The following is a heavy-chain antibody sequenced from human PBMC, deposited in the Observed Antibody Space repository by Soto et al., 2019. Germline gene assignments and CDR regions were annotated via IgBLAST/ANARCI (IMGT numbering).Heavy chain of an antibody. CDR2: IFPDDSDT. CDR1: GYIIKNYW. CDR3: FRGGVTSRTFDY. J-gene: IGHJ4*02. Sequence: GESLKISCNASGYIIKNYWIGWVHQMPGQGLEWMGIIFPDDSDTRYSPSFQGHVTISVDKSISTAYVQWSSLKASDSAIYYCFRGGVTSRTFDYWGQGTLVPVSS. V-gene: IGHV5-51*07. D-gene: IGHD3-16*01.